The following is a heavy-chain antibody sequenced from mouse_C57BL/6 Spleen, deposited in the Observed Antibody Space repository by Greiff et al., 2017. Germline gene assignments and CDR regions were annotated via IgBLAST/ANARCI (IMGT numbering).Heavy chain of an antibody. CDR2: ISSGGDYI. D-gene: IGHD6-1*01. V-gene: IGHV5-9-1*02. Sequence: EVQGVESGAGLVKPGGSLKLSCAASGFTFSSYAMSWVRQTPEKRLEWVAYISSGGDYIYYADTVKGRFTISRDNARNTLYLQMSSLKSEDTAMYYCTRDRVRYAMDYWGQGTSGTVSS. CDR1: GFTFSSYA. J-gene: IGHJ4*01. CDR3: TRDRVRYAMDY.